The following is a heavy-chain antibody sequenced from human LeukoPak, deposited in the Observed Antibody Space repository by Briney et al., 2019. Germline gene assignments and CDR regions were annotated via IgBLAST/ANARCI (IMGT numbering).Heavy chain of an antibody. CDR1: GFSLSTNGVG. CDR2: IYWNDDK. D-gene: IGHD3-10*01. Sequence: ESGPTLVKPTQTLTLTCTFSGFSLSTNGVGVGWIRQPPGKALEWLALIYWNDDKRYSPSLKSRLTITKDTSKNQVVLTMTNMDPVDTATYYCSHSPEYYGSGKIDYWGQGTLVTVSS. V-gene: IGHV2-5*01. J-gene: IGHJ4*02. CDR3: SHSPEYYGSGKIDY.